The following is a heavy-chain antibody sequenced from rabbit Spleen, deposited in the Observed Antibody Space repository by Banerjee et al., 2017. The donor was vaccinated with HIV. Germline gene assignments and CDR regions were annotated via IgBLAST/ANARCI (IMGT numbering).Heavy chain of an antibody. CDR2: IWTGNSAT. Sequence: QSLEESGGDLVKPGASLTLTCTASGFSFSSSYWICWVRQAPGKRPEWSACIWTGNSATNYASWAKGRFAISKTSSTTVTLQMTSLTAADTATYFCARDSSSSFSSYGMDLWGQGTLVTVS. D-gene: IGHD1-1*01. CDR1: GFSFSSSYW. J-gene: IGHJ6*01. CDR3: ARDSSSSFSSYGMDL. V-gene: IGHV1S40*01.